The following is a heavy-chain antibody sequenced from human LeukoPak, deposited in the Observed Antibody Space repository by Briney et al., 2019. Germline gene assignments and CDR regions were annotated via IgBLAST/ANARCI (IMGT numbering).Heavy chain of an antibody. CDR1: GDSIRSSSYY. CDR2: ISYSGRI. D-gene: IGHD3-22*01. V-gene: IGHV4-39*01. J-gene: IGHJ4*02. Sequence: PSVTLSLTCSVSGDSIRSSSYYWAWIRHPPGKGLEGIGCISYSGRIYYNLSLKTHVTIPVATPKNQFSLKLSSVTDADTAMYYCARHYGYDSSGYSLDHWGQGTLVSVS. CDR3: ARHYGYDSSGYSLDH.